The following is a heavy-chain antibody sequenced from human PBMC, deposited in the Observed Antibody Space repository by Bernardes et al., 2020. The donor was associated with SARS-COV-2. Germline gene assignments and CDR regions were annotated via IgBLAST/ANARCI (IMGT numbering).Heavy chain of an antibody. CDR1: GASITSRNYF. D-gene: IGHD1-1*01. J-gene: IGHJ4*02. V-gene: IGHV4-39*01. CDR3: ARVSYRTFDY. CDR2: ITHTGTT. Sequence: TLSLTCSISGASITSRNYFWGWIRQPPGKGLEWIGTITHTGTTYYNSSLRSRVTISVDTSKTEFSLRVTSVTAADTAVYFCARVSYRTFDYWGQGILVTVSS.